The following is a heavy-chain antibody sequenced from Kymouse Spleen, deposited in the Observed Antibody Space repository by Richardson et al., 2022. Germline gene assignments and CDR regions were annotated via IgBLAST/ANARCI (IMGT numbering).Heavy chain of an antibody. D-gene: IGHD2-2*02. CDR2: IWYDGSNK. CDR3: ARDRSYIVVVPAAIDYYGMDV. CDR1: GFTFSSYG. Sequence: QVQLVESGGGVVQPGRSLRLSCAASGFTFSSYGMHWVRQAPGKGLEWVAVIWYDGSNKYYADSVKGRFTISRDNSKNTLYLQMNSLRAEDTAVYYCARDRSYIVVVPAAIDYYGMDVWGQGTTVTVSS. V-gene: IGHV3-33*01. J-gene: IGHJ6*02.